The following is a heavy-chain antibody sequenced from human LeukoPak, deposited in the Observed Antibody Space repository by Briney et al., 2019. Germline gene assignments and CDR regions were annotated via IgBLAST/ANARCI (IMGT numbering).Heavy chain of an antibody. CDR3: ARVVYDYGDKTCDY. J-gene: IGHJ4*02. Sequence: GGSLRLSCAASGFTFNDHGMSWVRQAPGKGLEWVSGINWNGGSTGYADSVKGRFTISRDNAKNSLYLQMNSLRAEDTALYYFARVVYDYGDKTCDYWGQGTLVTVSS. V-gene: IGHV3-20*04. D-gene: IGHD4-17*01. CDR2: INWNGGST. CDR1: GFTFNDHG.